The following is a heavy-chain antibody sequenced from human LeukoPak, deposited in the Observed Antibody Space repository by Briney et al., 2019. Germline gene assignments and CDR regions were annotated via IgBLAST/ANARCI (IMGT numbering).Heavy chain of an antibody. CDR2: IYYSGST. J-gene: IGHJ3*01. CDR1: GASISSYY. D-gene: IGHD4-23*01. CDR3: ARIAVVTQGDAFDL. V-gene: IGHV4-59*01. Sequence: SETLSLTCTVSGASISSYYWSWIRQPPGKGLEWIGYIYYSGSTNYNPSLESRVTISVDTSKNQFSLKLSSVTAADTAVYYCARIAVVTQGDAFDLWGGGTLVTVSS.